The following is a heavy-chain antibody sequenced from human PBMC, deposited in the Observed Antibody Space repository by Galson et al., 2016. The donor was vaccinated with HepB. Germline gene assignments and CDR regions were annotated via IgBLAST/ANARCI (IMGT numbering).Heavy chain of an antibody. CDR1: GFTFSNFW. D-gene: IGHD3-10*01. CDR2: INQDGSKK. CDR3: ADPPLGF. Sequence: SLRLSCATSGFTFSNFWMTWVRQAPGRGLEWVANINQDGSKKNYLDSVKGRFTISRDNAKNSLYLQVNSLRVEDTAVYYCADPPLGFWGQGSLLTVSS. J-gene: IGHJ4*02. V-gene: IGHV3-7*03.